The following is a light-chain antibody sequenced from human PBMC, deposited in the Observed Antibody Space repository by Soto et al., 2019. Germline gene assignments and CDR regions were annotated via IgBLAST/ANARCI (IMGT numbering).Light chain of an antibody. J-gene: IGKJ2*01. CDR2: AAS. CDR3: QQSYSTPYT. CDR1: QTFGNY. V-gene: IGKV1-39*01. Sequence: EIPMTQSPSSLSASVGDRVTITCRASQTFGNYLNWYQQKPGKAPKLLIYAASSLQSGVPSRFSGSGSGTDFTLTISSLQPEDFATYYCQQSYSTPYTFGQGTKLEI.